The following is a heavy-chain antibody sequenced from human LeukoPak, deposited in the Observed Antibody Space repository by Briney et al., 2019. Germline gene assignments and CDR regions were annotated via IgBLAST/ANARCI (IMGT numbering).Heavy chain of an antibody. J-gene: IGHJ6*03. CDR2: IFYSGST. CDR3: ARDQLVMVPAALGDYYYYYYMDV. V-gene: IGHV4-59*01. Sequence: PSETLSLTCTVSGDSITSYYWSWIRQPPGKGLERIGHIFYSGSTNYNPSLKSRVTMSIDTSKHQFSLRLSSVTAADTAVYYCARDQLVMVPAALGDYYYYYYMDVWGKGTTVTVSS. D-gene: IGHD2-2*01. CDR1: GDSITSYY.